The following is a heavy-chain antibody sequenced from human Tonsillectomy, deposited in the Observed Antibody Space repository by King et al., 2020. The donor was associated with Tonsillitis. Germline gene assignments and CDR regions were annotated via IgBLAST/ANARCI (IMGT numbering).Heavy chain of an antibody. CDR2: ISYDGSNK. CDR1: GFTFSSYG. J-gene: IGHJ6*02. D-gene: IGHD6-19*01. Sequence: QVQLVESGGGVVQPGRSLRLSCAASGFTFSSYGMHWVRQAPGKGLEWVAVISYDGSNKYYADSVKGRFTISRDNSKNTLYLQMNSLRAEDTAVYYCAKQGLGSSGWNYYYYGMDVWGQGTTVTVSS. CDR3: AKQGLGSSGWNYYYYGMDV. V-gene: IGHV3-30*18.